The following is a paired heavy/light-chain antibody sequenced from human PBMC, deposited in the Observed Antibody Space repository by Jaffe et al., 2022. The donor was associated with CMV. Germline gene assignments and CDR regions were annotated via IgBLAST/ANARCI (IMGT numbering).Light chain of an antibody. Sequence: SSELTQDPAVSVALGQTVRITCQGDSLRSYYASWYQQKPGQAPVLVIYGKNNRPSGIPDRFSGSSSGNTASLTITGAQAEDEADYYCNSRDSSGNLVVFGGGTKLTVL. CDR1: SLRSYY. J-gene: IGLJ2*01. CDR3: NSRDSSGNLVV. V-gene: IGLV3-19*01. CDR2: GKN.
Heavy chain of an antibody. CDR2: INSDGSST. J-gene: IGHJ6*03. V-gene: IGHV3-74*01. D-gene: IGHD7-27*01. Sequence: EVQLVESGGGLVQPGGSLRLSCAASGFTFSSYWMHWVRQAPGKGLVWVSRINSDGSSTSYADSVKGRFTISRDNAKNTLYLQMNSLRAEDTAVYYCARGANWGSYYYYYMDVWGKGTTVTVSS. CDR3: ARGANWGSYYYYYMDV. CDR1: GFTFSSYW.